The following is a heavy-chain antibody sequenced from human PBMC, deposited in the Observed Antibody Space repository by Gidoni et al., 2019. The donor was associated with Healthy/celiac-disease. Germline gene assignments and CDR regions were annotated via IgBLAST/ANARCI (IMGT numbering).Heavy chain of an antibody. CDR3: ARGKVGATRWFDP. V-gene: IGHV4-34*01. CDR1: GGSFSGYY. J-gene: IGHJ5*02. CDR2: INQSGST. D-gene: IGHD1-26*01. Sequence: QVQLQQWGAGLLKPSETLSLTCAVYGGSFSGYYWSWIRQPPVKGLEWIGEINQSGSTNYNPSLKSRVTISVDTSKNQFSLKLSSVTAADTAVYYCARGKVGATRWFDPWGQGTLVTVSS.